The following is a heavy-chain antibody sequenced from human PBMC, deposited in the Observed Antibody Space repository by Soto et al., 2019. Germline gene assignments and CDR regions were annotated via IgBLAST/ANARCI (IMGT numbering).Heavy chain of an antibody. D-gene: IGHD1-7*01. V-gene: IGHV4-4*02. CDR1: GGSISNSNW. J-gene: IGHJ5*02. Sequence: SETLSLTCAVSGGSISNSNWWSWVRQPPGKGLEWIGNIYYSGSTYYNPSLKSRVTISVDTSKNQFSLKLSSVTAADTAVYYCARTESGTFDPWGQGTLVTVSS. CDR2: IYYSGST. CDR3: ARTESGTFDP.